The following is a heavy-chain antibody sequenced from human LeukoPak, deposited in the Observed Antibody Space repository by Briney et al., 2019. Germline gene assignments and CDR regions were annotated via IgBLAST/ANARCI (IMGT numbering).Heavy chain of an antibody. CDR2: ISAHNGNT. V-gene: IGHV1-18*01. J-gene: IGHJ5*02. D-gene: IGHD6-13*01. Sequence: GSAVNVSCKASGYIFSNYGISWVRQAPGQGLEWMGWISAHNGNTNHAQMFQGRVSMTTDTSTTTAHMELRTLRSDDTAVYYCVRDRYWVAGTGWFDAWGQGTLVTVSS. CDR3: VRDRYWVAGTGWFDA. CDR1: GYIFSNYG.